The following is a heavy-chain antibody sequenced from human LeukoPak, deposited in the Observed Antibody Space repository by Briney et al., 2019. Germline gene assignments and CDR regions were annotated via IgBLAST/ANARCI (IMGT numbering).Heavy chain of an antibody. Sequence: SETLSLTCAVSGGSISSGGYSWSWIQQPPGKGLEWIGYIYHSGSTYYNPSLKSRVTISVDRSKNQFSLKLSSVTAADTAVYYCARTPRDILTGYGFDYWGQGTLVTVSS. J-gene: IGHJ4*02. CDR1: GGSISSGGYS. CDR3: ARTPRDILTGYGFDY. D-gene: IGHD3-9*01. V-gene: IGHV4-30-2*01. CDR2: IYHSGST.